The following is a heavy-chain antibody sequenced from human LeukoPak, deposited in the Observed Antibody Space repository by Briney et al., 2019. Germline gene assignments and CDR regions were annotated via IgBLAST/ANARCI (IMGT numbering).Heavy chain of an antibody. CDR3: ARVHGSGSYYNYFDY. Sequence: ASVKVSCKASGYTFTSYGISWVRQAPGQGLEWMGWISAYNGNTNYAQKLQGRVTMTTDTSTSTAYMELRSLRSEDTAVYYCARVHGSGSYYNYFDYWGQGTLVTVSS. D-gene: IGHD3-10*01. J-gene: IGHJ4*02. V-gene: IGHV1-18*01. CDR1: GYTFTSYG. CDR2: ISAYNGNT.